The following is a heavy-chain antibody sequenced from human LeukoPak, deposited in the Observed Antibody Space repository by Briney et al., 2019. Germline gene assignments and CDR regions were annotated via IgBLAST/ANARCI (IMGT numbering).Heavy chain of an antibody. CDR1: GGSISSGSYY. CDR3: AREIYGDYGAFDY. J-gene: IGHJ4*02. D-gene: IGHD4-17*01. Sequence: SETLSLTCTVSGGSISSGSYYWSWIRQPAGKGLERIGRIYTSGSTNYNPSLKSRVTISVDTSKNQFSLKLSSVTAADTAVYYCAREIYGDYGAFDYWGQGTLVTVSS. CDR2: IYTSGST. V-gene: IGHV4-61*02.